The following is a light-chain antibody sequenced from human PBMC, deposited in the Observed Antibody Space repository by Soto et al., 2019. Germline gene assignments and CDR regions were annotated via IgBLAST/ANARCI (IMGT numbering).Light chain of an antibody. CDR1: QSVSSN. CDR3: QQYNNWPLT. V-gene: IGKV3-15*01. J-gene: IGKJ4*01. CDR2: GAS. Sequence: EIVMTQSPATLSVSPGERVTLSCRARQSVSSNLAWYQQKPGQAPRLLSYGASTRATGIPARFSGSGSGTEFTLTISSLQSEDFAVYYCQQYNNWPLTFGGGTKVEIK.